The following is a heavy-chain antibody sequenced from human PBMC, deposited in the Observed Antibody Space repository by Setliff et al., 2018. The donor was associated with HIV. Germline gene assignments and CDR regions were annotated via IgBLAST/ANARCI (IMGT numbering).Heavy chain of an antibody. V-gene: IGHV4-59*12. CDR3: AAWGPRYSYAPYFFDS. CDR2: ISYSGDT. J-gene: IGHJ4*02. Sequence: PAETLSLTCTVSGDSIRNDYWTWIRQPPEKGLEWIASISYSGDTNYNPSLMGRVTMSLDVSKNQFSLRLSSVTAADTAVYYCAAWGPRYSYAPYFFDSWGQGTLVTVSS. D-gene: IGHD3-16*01. CDR1: GDSIRNDY.